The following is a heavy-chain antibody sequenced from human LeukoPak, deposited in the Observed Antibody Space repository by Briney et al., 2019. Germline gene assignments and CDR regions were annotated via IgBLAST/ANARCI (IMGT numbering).Heavy chain of an antibody. D-gene: IGHD6-13*01. CDR1: GGTFSSYA. CDR3: ARDRDSAAGPSYNWFDP. CDR2: INPNSGGT. J-gene: IGHJ5*02. Sequence: ASVKVSCKASGGTFSSYAISWVRQAPGQGLEWMGWINPNSGGTNYAQKFQGWVTMTRDTSISTAYMELSRLRSDDTAVYYCARDRDSAAGPSYNWFDPWGQGTLVTVSS. V-gene: IGHV1-2*04.